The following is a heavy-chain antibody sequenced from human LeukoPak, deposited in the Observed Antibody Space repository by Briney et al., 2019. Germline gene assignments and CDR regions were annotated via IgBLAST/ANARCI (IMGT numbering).Heavy chain of an antibody. D-gene: IGHD5-12*01. CDR3: TRAGGYDNFLDY. Sequence: PGGSLRLSCAASGFTFSSYAMSWVRQAPGKGLEWVGCIRSKVPDWTPLYAASVQGRFTISRDDSKGIAYLQMNSLKTEDTGVYYCTRAGGYDNFLDYWGQGTPVTVSS. V-gene: IGHV3-49*04. CDR2: IRSKVPDWTP. CDR1: GFTFSSYA. J-gene: IGHJ4*02.